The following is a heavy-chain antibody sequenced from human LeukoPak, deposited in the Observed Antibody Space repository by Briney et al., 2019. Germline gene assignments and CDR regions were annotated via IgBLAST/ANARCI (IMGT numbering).Heavy chain of an antibody. CDR2: IIPILGIA. J-gene: IGHJ5*02. CDR1: GYTFTGYY. CDR3: ARGRKDGYNYWFDP. V-gene: IGHV1-69*04. Sequence: SVKVSCKASGYTFTGYYMHWVRQAPGQGLEWMGRIIPILGIANYAQKFQGRVTITADKSTSTAYMELSSLRSEDTAVYYCARGRKDGYNYWFDPWGQGTLVTVSS. D-gene: IGHD5-24*01.